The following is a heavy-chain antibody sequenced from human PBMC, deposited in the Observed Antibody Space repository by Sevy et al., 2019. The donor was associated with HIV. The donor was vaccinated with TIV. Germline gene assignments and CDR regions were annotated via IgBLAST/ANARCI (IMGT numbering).Heavy chain of an antibody. Sequence: GGSLRLSCAASGFSFDDYAMHWVRQTPGKGLEWVSGISWSSGTIRYADLVMGRFTVSRDNDKNCLYLQMNSLRDEDTALYYCVKDMGDYYDSYCFNMFDFWGQGTLVTVSS. D-gene: IGHD3-22*01. CDR2: ISWSSGTI. J-gene: IGHJ4*02. CDR1: GFSFDDYA. V-gene: IGHV3-9*01. CDR3: VKDMGDYYDSYCFNMFDF.